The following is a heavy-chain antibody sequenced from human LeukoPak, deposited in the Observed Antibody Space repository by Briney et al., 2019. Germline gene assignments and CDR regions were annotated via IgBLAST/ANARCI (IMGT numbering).Heavy chain of an antibody. CDR1: GFTFRNYA. Sequence: PGRSLRLSCAASGFTFRNYAMHWVRQTPGKGLEWVAVISYDGSRKFYADSVKGRFTISRDNSKNTLYLQMNSLRAEDTAVYYCAKISGETSNFDYWGQGTLVTVSS. CDR2: ISYDGSRK. V-gene: IGHV3-30*18. J-gene: IGHJ4*02. CDR3: AKISGETSNFDY. D-gene: IGHD6-19*01.